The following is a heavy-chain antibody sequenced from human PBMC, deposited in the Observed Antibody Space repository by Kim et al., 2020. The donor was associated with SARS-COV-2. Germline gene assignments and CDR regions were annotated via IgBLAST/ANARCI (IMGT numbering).Heavy chain of an antibody. CDR3: ARVMGLLAFDY. D-gene: IGHD3-10*01. CDR2: ISSSGSTI. J-gene: IGHJ4*02. Sequence: GGSLRLSCAASGFTFSDYYMSWIRQAPGKGLEWVSYISSSGSTIYYADSVKGRFTISRDNAKNSLYLQRNRLRAEDTAVYYCARVMGLLAFDYWGQGTLVTVSS. V-gene: IGHV3-11*01. CDR1: GFTFSDYY.